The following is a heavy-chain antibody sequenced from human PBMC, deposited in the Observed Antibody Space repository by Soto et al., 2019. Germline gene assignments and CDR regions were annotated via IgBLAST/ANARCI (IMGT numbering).Heavy chain of an antibody. Sequence: PSETLSLTCAVYGGSFSGYYWSWIRQPPGKGLEWIGEINHSGSTNYNPSLKSRVTISVDTSKNQFSLKLSSVTAADTAVYYCARQYGSGSYGPNWFDPWGQGTLVTVSS. CDR1: GGSFSGYY. CDR3: ARQYGSGSYGPNWFDP. D-gene: IGHD3-10*01. V-gene: IGHV4-34*01. CDR2: INHSGST. J-gene: IGHJ5*02.